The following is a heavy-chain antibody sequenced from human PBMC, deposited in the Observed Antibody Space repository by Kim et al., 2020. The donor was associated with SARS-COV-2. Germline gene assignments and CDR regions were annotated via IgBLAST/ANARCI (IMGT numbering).Heavy chain of an antibody. CDR3: AKGERPHCCGTVCYTFDY. V-gene: IGHV3-23*01. CDR1: GFTFSNFA. Sequence: GGSLRLSCVGSGFTFSNFAMNWVRQAPGKRLEWVSSITGTGGGGGKYFADSVRGRFTISRDDSKNTVYLQMSSLSADDTAMYFCAKGERPHCCGTVCYTFDYWGQGALVTVSS. CDR2: ITGTGGGGGK. J-gene: IGHJ4*02. D-gene: IGHD2-8*01.